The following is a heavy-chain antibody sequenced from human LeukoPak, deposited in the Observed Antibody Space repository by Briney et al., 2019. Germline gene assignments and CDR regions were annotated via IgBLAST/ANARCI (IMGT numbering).Heavy chain of an antibody. V-gene: IGHV3-30*18. J-gene: IGHJ4*02. D-gene: IGHD3-16*02. Sequence: GGSLRLSCAASGFTFSSYGMRWVRQAPGKGLEWVAVISYDGSNKYYADSVKGRFTISRDNSKNTLYLQMNSLRAEDTAVYYCAKLSDQVDYWGQGTLVTVSS. CDR1: GFTFSSYG. CDR3: AKLSDQVDY. CDR2: ISYDGSNK.